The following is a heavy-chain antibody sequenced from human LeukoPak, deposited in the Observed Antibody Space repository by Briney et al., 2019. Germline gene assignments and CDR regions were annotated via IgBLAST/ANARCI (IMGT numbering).Heavy chain of an antibody. CDR2: IYSGGST. V-gene: IGHV3-53*01. Sequence: PGGSLRLSCAASGLTVSSNYMSWVRQAPGKGLEWVSVIYSGGSTYYADSVKGRFTISRDNSKNTLYLQMNSLRAEDTAVYYCARDGYGSGSFPIPFDYWGQGTLVTVSS. CDR3: ARDGYGSGSFPIPFDY. D-gene: IGHD3-10*01. J-gene: IGHJ4*02. CDR1: GLTVSSNY.